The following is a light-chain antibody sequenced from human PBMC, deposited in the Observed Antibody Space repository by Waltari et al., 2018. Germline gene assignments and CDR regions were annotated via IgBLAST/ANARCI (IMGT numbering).Light chain of an antibody. J-gene: IGKJ4*01. CDR3: QQRYA. Sequence: EIVLTQSPATLSLSPGQRAALSCRASQDVNDYLAWYQQKPGQPPRPLIYDASKRATGIPARFSGSGSGTDFTLTISTLEPEDFGVYYCQQRYAFGGGTKVEI. CDR1: QDVNDY. CDR2: DAS. V-gene: IGKV3-11*01.